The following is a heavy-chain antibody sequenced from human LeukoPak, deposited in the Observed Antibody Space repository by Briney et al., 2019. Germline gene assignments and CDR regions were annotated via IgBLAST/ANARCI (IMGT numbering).Heavy chain of an antibody. D-gene: IGHD3-10*01. V-gene: IGHV3-21*01. CDR1: GFTFSSYS. CDR3: AREVRGVIIGDFDY. CDR2: ISSSSSYI. J-gene: IGHJ4*02. Sequence: GGSLRLYCAASGFTFSSYSMNWVRQAPGKGLEWVSSISSSSSYIYYADSVKGRFTISIDNAKNSLYLQMNSLRAEDTAVYYCAREVRGVIIGDFDYWGQGTLVTVSS.